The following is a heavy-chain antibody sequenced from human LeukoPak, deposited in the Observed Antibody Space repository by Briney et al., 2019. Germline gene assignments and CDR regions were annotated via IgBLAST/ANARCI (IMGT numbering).Heavy chain of an antibody. D-gene: IGHD6-19*01. CDR2: TRQVGNEQ. Sequence: GGSLRLSCAASGFTFSSYWMTWVRQVPGKGLEWVANTRQVGNEQYYMDSVKGRFTISRENAKNSLFLQMNSLRAEDTAVYYCARAPYSGGWYLLYWGEGTLVTVSS. J-gene: IGHJ4*02. CDR1: GFTFSSYW. V-gene: IGHV3-7*01. CDR3: ARAPYSGGWYLLY.